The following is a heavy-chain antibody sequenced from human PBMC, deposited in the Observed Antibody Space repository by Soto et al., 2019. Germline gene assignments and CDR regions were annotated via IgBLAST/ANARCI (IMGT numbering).Heavy chain of an antibody. CDR1: DGSISSYY. D-gene: IGHD2-2*01. CDR2: IFYTGST. CDR3: ARRGGYCSSTSCHYYYYFMDV. Sequence: SETLSLTCTVSDGSISSYYWGWIRQPPGKGLEWIGYIFYTGSTNYNPSLKSRVTISVDTSKNQFSLKLSSVTAADTAVYYCARRGGYCSSTSCHYYYYFMDVWGKGTTVTVSS. V-gene: IGHV4-59*08. J-gene: IGHJ6*03.